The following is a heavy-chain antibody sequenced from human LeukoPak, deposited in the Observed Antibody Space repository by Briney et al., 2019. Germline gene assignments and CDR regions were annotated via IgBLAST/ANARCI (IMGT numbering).Heavy chain of an antibody. CDR3: ARDLGAAIFGGLGGMDA. D-gene: IGHD3-3*01. J-gene: IGHJ6*04. V-gene: IGHV4/OR15-8*01. Sequence: SETLSLTCVVFGGSISSDNWWSWVRQSPGKGLEWIGEIYRSGRANYNPSLKSRITISIDTSKNQFSLRLSSVTAADTAVYYCARDLGAAIFGGLGGMDAWGKGSTVTVSS. CDR1: GGSISSDNW. CDR2: IYRSGRA.